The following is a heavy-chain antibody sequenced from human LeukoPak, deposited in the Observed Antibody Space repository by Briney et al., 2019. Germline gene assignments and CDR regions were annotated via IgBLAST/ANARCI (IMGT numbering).Heavy chain of an antibody. CDR3: ARGRYDILTGFYFDY. D-gene: IGHD3-9*01. CDR1: GYSFTSYW. V-gene: IGHV5-51*01. Sequence: GESLKISCKGSGYSFTSYWIGWMRQMPGKGLGWMGIIYPGDSDTRYSPSFQGQVTISDDKSISTAYLQWSSLKASDTAMYCCARGRYDILTGFYFDYWGQGTLVTVSS. CDR2: IYPGDSDT. J-gene: IGHJ4*02.